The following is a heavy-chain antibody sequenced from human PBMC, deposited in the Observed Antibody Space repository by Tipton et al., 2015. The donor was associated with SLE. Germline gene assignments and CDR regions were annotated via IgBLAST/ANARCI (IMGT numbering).Heavy chain of an antibody. J-gene: IGHJ4*02. D-gene: IGHD3-3*01. Sequence: TLSLTCTVSGGSSISSSFSWGWVRQSPRKGLEWIGNIFSRGGTYYSPSLKSRVTISVDTSNNQFSLKLISLTAADTAVYVCAGLGPYDFWSRNYLFDHWGQGILVTVSS. CDR2: IFSRGGT. CDR1: GGSSISSSFS. V-gene: IGHV4-39*01. CDR3: AGLGPYDFWSRNYLFDH.